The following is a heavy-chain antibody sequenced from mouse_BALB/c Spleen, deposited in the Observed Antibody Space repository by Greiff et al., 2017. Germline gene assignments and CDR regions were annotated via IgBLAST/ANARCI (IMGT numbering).Heavy chain of an antibody. Sequence: QVQLKESGPGLVAPSQSLSITCTVSGFSLTSYGVHWVRQPPGKGLEWLGVIWAGGSTNYNSALMSRLSISKDNSKSQVFLKMNSLQTDDTAMYYCASPHYYGSEGFAYWGQGTLVTVSA. V-gene: IGHV2-9*02. J-gene: IGHJ3*01. D-gene: IGHD1-1*01. CDR1: GFSLTSYG. CDR3: ASPHYYGSEGFAY. CDR2: IWAGGST.